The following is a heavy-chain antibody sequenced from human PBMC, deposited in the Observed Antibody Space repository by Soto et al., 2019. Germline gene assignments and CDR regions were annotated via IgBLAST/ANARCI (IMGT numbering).Heavy chain of an antibody. V-gene: IGHV5-51*01. D-gene: IGHD2-15*01. CDR1: GYTFTNYW. CDR3: VTHPRFSGGGHYFDS. Sequence: PGESLKISCQAFGYTFTNYWIGWVRQMPGIGLAWMGIIYPGDSSIRYSPSFQGQVTISADKSISTAYLQWTSLKASDTAIYYCVTHPRFSGGGHYFDSWGPGTLVTVSS. J-gene: IGHJ4*02. CDR2: IYPGDSSI.